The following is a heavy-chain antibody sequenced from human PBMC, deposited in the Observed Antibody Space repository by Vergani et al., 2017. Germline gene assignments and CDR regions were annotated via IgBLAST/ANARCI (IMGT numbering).Heavy chain of an antibody. CDR1: GYTFTGYY. J-gene: IGHJ4*02. CDR3: ARLGAAGYYDSSELNFDY. V-gene: IGHV1-2*02. D-gene: IGHD3-22*01. Sequence: QVQLVQSGAEVKKPGASVKVSCKASGYTFTGYYMHWVRQAPGQGLEWMGWINPNSGGTNYAQKFQGRVTMTRDTSISTAYMELSRLRSDDTAVYYCARLGAAGYYDSSELNFDYWGQGTLVTVSS. CDR2: INPNSGGT.